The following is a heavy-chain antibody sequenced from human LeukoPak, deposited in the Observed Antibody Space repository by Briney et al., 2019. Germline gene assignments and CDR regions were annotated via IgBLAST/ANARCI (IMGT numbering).Heavy chain of an antibody. Sequence: PGGSLRLSCAASGFTVSSNYMSWVRQPPGKGLEWIGSIYYRGSTYYNPSLKSRVTISVDTSKNQFSLKLSSVTAADTAVYYCARLRIAVAVYYFDYWGQGTLVTVSS. CDR1: GFTVSSNY. J-gene: IGHJ4*02. D-gene: IGHD6-19*01. CDR2: IYYRGST. V-gene: IGHV4-39*01. CDR3: ARLRIAVAVYYFDY.